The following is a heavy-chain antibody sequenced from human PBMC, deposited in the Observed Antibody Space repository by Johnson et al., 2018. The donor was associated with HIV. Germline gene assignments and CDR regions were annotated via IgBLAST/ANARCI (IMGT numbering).Heavy chain of an antibody. V-gene: IGHV3-23*04. CDR1: GFTVSSNY. D-gene: IGHD6-13*01. CDR3: ARGSGSSWYIGAFDI. Sequence: MQLVESGGGLIQPGGSLRLSCAASGFTVSSNYMSWVRQAPGKGLEWVSAISGSGGSTYYADSVKGRFTISRDNSKNTLYLQMNSLRAEDTAVYDCARGSGSSWYIGAFDIWGQGTMVTVSS. J-gene: IGHJ3*02. CDR2: SGSGGST.